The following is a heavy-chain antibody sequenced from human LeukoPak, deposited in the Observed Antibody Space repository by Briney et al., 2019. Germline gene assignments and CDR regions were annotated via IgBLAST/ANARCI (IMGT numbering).Heavy chain of an antibody. CDR3: ASRHTGYSRGWTLRPFDY. CDR1: GGSFSGYY. V-gene: IGHV4-34*01. D-gene: IGHD6-19*01. Sequence: PSETLSLTCAVYGGSFSGYYWSWIRQPPGKGLEWIGEINHSGSTNYNPSLKSRVTISVDTSKNQFSLKLSSVTAADTAVYYCASRHTGYSRGWTLRPFDYWGQGTLVTVSS. CDR2: INHSGST. J-gene: IGHJ4*02.